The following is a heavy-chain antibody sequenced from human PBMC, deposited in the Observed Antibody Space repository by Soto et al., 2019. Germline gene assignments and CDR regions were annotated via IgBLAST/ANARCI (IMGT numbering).Heavy chain of an antibody. Sequence: VQVLESGGGLVQPGGSLRLSCAASGFSFSTYDMSWVRQSPGKGLDWVSVIIGSDGSTYYAHSVKGRFTISRDNSKNMLYLQMSGLRVDDTAVYYCTKGAHLDYWGPGTLVIVSS. CDR1: GFSFSTYD. J-gene: IGHJ4*02. CDR3: TKGAHLDY. CDR2: IIGSDGST. V-gene: IGHV3-23*01.